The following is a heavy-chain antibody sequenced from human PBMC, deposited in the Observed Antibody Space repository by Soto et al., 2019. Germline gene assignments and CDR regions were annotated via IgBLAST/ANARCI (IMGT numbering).Heavy chain of an antibody. V-gene: IGHV1-18*01. CDR2: ISPYTGNT. J-gene: IGHJ6*02. CDR1: GYIFVNYG. Sequence: QVQLVQSGDEVKKPGASVKVSCKASGYIFVNYGIAWVRQAPGQGLEWMGWISPYTGNTHSATKVQGRLTMTTDTSTITAYMDLGSLTSDDTAVYYCVMVDNYVTPTPQDVWGQGTTVPVSS. CDR3: VMVDNYVTPTPQDV. D-gene: IGHD3-16*01.